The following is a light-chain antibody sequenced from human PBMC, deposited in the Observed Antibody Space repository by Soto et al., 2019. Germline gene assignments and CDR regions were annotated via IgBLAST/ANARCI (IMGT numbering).Light chain of an antibody. CDR3: QQRSNWPLIT. Sequence: EIVLTQSPGTLSLSPGERATLSCRASQSVTTYLAWYQQKPGQAPRLLIYDSSNRATGIPARFSGSGSGTDFTLTISSLQPEDFSVYCCQQRSNWPLITFGQGTRLEIK. J-gene: IGKJ5*01. V-gene: IGKV3-11*01. CDR1: QSVTTY. CDR2: DSS.